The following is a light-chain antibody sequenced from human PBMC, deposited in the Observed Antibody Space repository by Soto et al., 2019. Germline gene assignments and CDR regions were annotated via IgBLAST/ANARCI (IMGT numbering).Light chain of an antibody. CDR2: DAS. V-gene: IGKV3-11*01. CDR1: QSVSSF. J-gene: IGKJ1*01. Sequence: EIVLTQSPATLSLSPGERATLSCRASQSVSSFLAWYQQKPGQAPRLLIYDASNRATGIPARFSGSGSGTDFTLTISSLEPEDFAVYYCQHRSNWPHTFGQGTKVEIK. CDR3: QHRSNWPHT.